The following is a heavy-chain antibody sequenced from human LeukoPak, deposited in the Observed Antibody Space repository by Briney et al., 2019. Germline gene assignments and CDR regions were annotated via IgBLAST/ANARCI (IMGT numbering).Heavy chain of an antibody. CDR2: IYHSGST. CDR1: GYSISSGYY. Sequence: SETLSLTCAVSGYSISSGYYWGWIRQPPGKGLEWTGSIYHSGSTYYNPSLKSRVTISVDTSKNQFSLKLSSVTAADTAVYYCARLGRWEPTDYWGQGTLVTVSS. CDR3: ARLGRWEPTDY. V-gene: IGHV4-38-2*01. J-gene: IGHJ4*02. D-gene: IGHD1-26*01.